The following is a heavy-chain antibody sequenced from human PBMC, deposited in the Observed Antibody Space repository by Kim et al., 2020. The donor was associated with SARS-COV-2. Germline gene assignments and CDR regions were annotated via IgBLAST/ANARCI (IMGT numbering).Heavy chain of an antibody. CDR1: GFTFSSYG. V-gene: IGHV3-21*01. D-gene: IGHD2-21*02. J-gene: IGHJ4*02. CDR3: ARGSGGNSLDY. Sequence: GGSLRLSCAGSGFTFSSYGMSWVRQAPGKGLEWVSSISTGSSYIYYADSVKGRFTISRDNAKNSLYLQMNSLRADDTAVYYCARGSGGNSLDYWGQGTLVAVSS. CDR2: ISTGSSYI.